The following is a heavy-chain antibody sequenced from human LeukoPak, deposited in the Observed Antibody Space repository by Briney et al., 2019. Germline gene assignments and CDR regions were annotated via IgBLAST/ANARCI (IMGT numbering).Heavy chain of an antibody. V-gene: IGHV4-38-2*02. J-gene: IGHJ6*03. D-gene: IGHD4-17*01. CDR1: GYSISSGYY. Sequence: KASETLSLTCTVSGYSISSGYYWGWIRQPPGKGLEWIGSIYHSGSTYYNPSLKSRVTISVDTSKNQFSLKLSSVTATDTAVYYCARSPTVTATIPYYYYYMDVWGKGTTVTVSS. CDR3: ARSPTVTATIPYYYYYMDV. CDR2: IYHSGST.